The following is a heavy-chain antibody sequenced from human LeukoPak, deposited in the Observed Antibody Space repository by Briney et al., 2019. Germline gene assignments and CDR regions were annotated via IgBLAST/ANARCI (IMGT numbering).Heavy chain of an antibody. D-gene: IGHD3-22*01. Sequence: ASVKVSCEASGGTFSSYAISWVRQAPGQGLEWMGGIIPIFGTANYAQKFQGRVTITADESTSTAYMELSSLRSEDTAVYYCARDRLYYYDSSGLEPFDYWGQGTLVTVSS. CDR2: IIPIFGTA. J-gene: IGHJ4*02. V-gene: IGHV1-69*13. CDR1: GGTFSSYA. CDR3: ARDRLYYYDSSGLEPFDY.